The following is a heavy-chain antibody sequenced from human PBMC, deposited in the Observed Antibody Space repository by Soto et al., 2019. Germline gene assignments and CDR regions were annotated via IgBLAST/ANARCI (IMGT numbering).Heavy chain of an antibody. J-gene: IGHJ4*02. D-gene: IGHD3-10*01. Sequence: GGSLRLSCAASGFTFRSYGMHWVRQAPGKGLEWVAVISYDGSNKYYADSVKGRFTISRDNSKNTLYLQMNSLRAEDTAVYYCARILVSEFFDYWGQGTLVTVSS. V-gene: IGHV3-30*03. CDR1: GFTFRSYG. CDR2: ISYDGSNK. CDR3: ARILVSEFFDY.